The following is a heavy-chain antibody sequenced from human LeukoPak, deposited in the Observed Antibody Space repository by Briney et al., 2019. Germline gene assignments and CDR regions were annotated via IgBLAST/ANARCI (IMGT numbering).Heavy chain of an antibody. CDR2: IYHSGST. CDR1: GGSISSSNW. Sequence: SGTLSLTCAVSGGSISSSNWWSWVRQPPGKGLEWIGEIYHSGSTNYNPSLKSRVTISVDKSKNQFSLKLSSVTAADTAVYYRARDGPPPYGSGSLDYWGQGTLVTVSS. CDR3: ARDGPPPYGSGSLDY. J-gene: IGHJ4*02. V-gene: IGHV4-4*02. D-gene: IGHD3-10*01.